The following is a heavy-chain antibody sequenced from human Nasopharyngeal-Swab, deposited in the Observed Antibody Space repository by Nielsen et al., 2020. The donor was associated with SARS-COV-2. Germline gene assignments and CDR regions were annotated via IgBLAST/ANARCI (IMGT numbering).Heavy chain of an antibody. CDR2: ISSSGSTI. J-gene: IGHJ4*02. V-gene: IGHV3-11*04. Sequence: GESLKISCAASGFTFSDYYMSWIRQAPGKGLEWVSYISSSGSTIYYADSVKGRFTISRDNAKNSLYLQMNSLRAEDTAVYYCARDPLAVAGIGEVVDYWGQGTLVTVSS. CDR3: ARDPLAVAGIGEVVDY. CDR1: GFTFSDYY. D-gene: IGHD6-19*01.